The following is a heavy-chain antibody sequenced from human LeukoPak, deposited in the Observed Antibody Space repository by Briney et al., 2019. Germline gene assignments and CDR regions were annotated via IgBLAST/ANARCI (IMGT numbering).Heavy chain of an antibody. Sequence: GGSLRLSCAASGFTFSNAWMSWVRQAPGKGLEWVGRIKSKTDGGTTDYAAPVKGRFTISRDDSKNTLYLQMNSLKTEDTAVYYCTSEYDSSGYYFSWGQGTLVTVSS. CDR3: TSEYDSSGYYFS. CDR1: GFTFSNAW. CDR2: IKSKTDGGTT. D-gene: IGHD3-22*01. J-gene: IGHJ4*02. V-gene: IGHV3-15*01.